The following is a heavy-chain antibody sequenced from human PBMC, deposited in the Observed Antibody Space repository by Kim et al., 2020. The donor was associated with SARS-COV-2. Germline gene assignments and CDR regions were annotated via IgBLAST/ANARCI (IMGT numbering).Heavy chain of an antibody. D-gene: IGHD3-3*01. CDR1: GFTFSSYG. V-gene: IGHV3-30*18. J-gene: IGHJ4*01. CDR3: AKEGLMGAIYGVVIDY. CDR2: ISYDGSNK. Sequence: GGSLRLSCAASGFTFSSYGMHWVRQAPGKGLEWVAVISYDGSNKYYADSVKGRFTISRDNSKNTLYLQMNSLRAEDTAVYYCAKEGLMGAIYGVVIDYWG.